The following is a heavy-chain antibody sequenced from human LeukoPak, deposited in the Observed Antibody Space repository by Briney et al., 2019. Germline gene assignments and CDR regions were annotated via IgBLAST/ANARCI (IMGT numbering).Heavy chain of an antibody. J-gene: IGHJ4*02. CDR2: IYYSGST. CDR1: GGSISSYY. D-gene: IGHD1-14*01. Sequence: PSETLSLTCTVSGGSISSYYWSWIRQPPGKGLEWIGYIYYSGSTNYNPSLKSRVTISVDTSKNQFSLKLSSVTAADTAVYYCARDVHNKASQEYYFDYWGQGTLVTVSS. V-gene: IGHV4-59*12. CDR3: ARDVHNKASQEYYFDY.